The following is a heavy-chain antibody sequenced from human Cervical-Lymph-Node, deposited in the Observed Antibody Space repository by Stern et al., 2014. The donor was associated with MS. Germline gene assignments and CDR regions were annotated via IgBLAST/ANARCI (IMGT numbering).Heavy chain of an antibody. J-gene: IGHJ3*02. CDR1: GASIRSGGYH. V-gene: IGHV4-31*03. CDR2: ISYSGST. Sequence: VQLVESGPGLVKSSQTLSLTCTVSGASIRSGGYHWSWIRQHPGEGLECIGFISYSGSTYYNPSLKSRVTISVDTSKNEFSLRLNSVTAADAAVYYCARDLGRAFDIWGRGTMVTVSS. CDR3: ARDLGRAFDI.